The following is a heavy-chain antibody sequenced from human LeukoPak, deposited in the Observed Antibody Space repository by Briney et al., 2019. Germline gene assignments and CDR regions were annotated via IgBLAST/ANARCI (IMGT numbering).Heavy chain of an antibody. CDR3: AREADDGVYYFDY. D-gene: IGHD5-24*01. CDR2: IDSGGTT. CDR1: GFTVSFSH. Sequence: GESVRLSRAASGFTVSFSHETWVGHAPGEAVEGGSVIDSGGTTYYADSVKGIFTISRDNSKTTLYRQMNSLRDEDTAVYYRAREADDGVYYFDYWGQGTLVTVSS. V-gene: IGHV3-66*01. J-gene: IGHJ4*02.